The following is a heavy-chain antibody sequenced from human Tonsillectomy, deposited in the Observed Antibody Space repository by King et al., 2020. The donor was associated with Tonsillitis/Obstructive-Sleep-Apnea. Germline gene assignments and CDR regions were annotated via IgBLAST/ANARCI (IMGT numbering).Heavy chain of an antibody. D-gene: IGHD6-6*01. Sequence: VQLVESGGGVVQPGRSLRLSCAASGFTFSSYGMHWVRQAPGKGLEGVAGISYDGSNKYYADSVKGRFTISRDNSKNTLYLQMNSLRAEDTAVYYCAKDRYSSSLADYWGQGTLVTVSS. V-gene: IGHV3-30*18. CDR3: AKDRYSSSLADY. J-gene: IGHJ4*02. CDR1: GFTFSSYG. CDR2: ISYDGSNK.